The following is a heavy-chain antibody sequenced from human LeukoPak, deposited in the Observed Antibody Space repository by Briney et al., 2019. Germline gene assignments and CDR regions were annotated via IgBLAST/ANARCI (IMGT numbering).Heavy chain of an antibody. CDR2: INPSGGST. D-gene: IGHD2-21*02. J-gene: IGHJ4*02. CDR3: ARDITYCGGDCYSFDY. CDR1: GYTFTSYY. Sequence: ASVKVSRKASGYTFTSYYMHWVRQAPGQGLEWMGIINPSGGSTSYAQKFQGRVTMTRDTSTSTVYMELSSLRSEDTAVYYCARDITYCGGDCYSFDYWGQGTLVTVSS. V-gene: IGHV1-46*01.